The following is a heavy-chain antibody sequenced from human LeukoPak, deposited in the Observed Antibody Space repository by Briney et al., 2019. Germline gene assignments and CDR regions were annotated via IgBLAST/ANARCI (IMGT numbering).Heavy chain of an antibody. CDR2: IIPIFGTA. J-gene: IGHJ6*03. CDR1: GGTFSSYA. CDR3: ASAPFYSSSSYYYMDV. Sequence: GSSVTVSCKASGGTFSSYAISWVRQAPGQGLEWMGGIIPIFGTANYAQKFQGRVTITTDESTSTAYMELSSLRSEDTAVYYCASAPFYSSSSYYYMDVWGKGTTVTVSS. D-gene: IGHD6-6*01. V-gene: IGHV1-69*05.